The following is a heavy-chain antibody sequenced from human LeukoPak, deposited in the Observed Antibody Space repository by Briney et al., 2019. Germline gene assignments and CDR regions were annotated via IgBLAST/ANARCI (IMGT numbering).Heavy chain of an antibody. Sequence: GGSLRLSCAASGFTFSSYGMHWVHQAPGKGLEWVAFIRYDGSNKYYADSVKGRFTISRDNSKNTLYLQMNSLRAEDTAVYYCAKDRVYYGSGSYYYMDVWGKGTTVTVSS. CDR2: IRYDGSNK. CDR3: AKDRVYYGSGSYYYMDV. CDR1: GFTFSSYG. J-gene: IGHJ6*03. V-gene: IGHV3-30*02. D-gene: IGHD3-10*01.